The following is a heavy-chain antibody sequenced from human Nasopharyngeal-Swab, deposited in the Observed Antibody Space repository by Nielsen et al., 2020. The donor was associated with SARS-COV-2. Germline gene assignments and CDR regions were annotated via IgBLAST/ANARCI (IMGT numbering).Heavy chain of an antibody. CDR2: ISSSSYT. V-gene: IGHV3-11*05. CDR1: GFTFSDYY. CDR3: ARDRGLTMVRGVIKD. J-gene: IGHJ4*02. D-gene: IGHD3-10*01. Sequence: GESLKISCAASGFTFSDYYMSWIRQAPGKGLEWVSYISSSSYTNYADSVKGRFTISRDNAKNSLYLQMNSLRAEDTAVYYCARDRGLTMVRGVIKDWGQGTLVTVSS.